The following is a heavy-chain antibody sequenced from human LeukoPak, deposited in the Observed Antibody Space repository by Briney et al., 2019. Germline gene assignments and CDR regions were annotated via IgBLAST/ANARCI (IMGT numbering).Heavy chain of an antibody. CDR2: INHSGST. J-gene: IGHJ4*02. CDR1: GGSFSGYY. D-gene: IGHD6-13*01. V-gene: IGHV4-34*01. Sequence: SETLSLTCAVYGGSFSGYYWSWIRQPAGKGLEWIGEINHSGSTNYNPSLKSRVTISVDTSKNQFSLKLSSVTAADTAVYYCARDGGGSSSWYVGKVDYWGQGTLVTVSS. CDR3: ARDGGGSSSWYVGKVDY.